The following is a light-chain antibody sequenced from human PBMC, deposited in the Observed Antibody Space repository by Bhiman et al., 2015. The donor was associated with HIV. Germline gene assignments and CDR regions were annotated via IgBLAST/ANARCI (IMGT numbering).Light chain of an antibody. CDR2: DVS. V-gene: IGLV2-14*03. CDR1: SSDVGDYNF. CDR3: SSYTSSSTYV. Sequence: QSALTQPASVSGSPGQSITISCTGTSSDVGDYNFVSWYQQHPGKAPKLMIYDVSNRPSGVSNRFSGSKSGNTASLTISGLQAEDEADYYCSSYTSSSTYVFGTGTKVTV. J-gene: IGLJ1*01.